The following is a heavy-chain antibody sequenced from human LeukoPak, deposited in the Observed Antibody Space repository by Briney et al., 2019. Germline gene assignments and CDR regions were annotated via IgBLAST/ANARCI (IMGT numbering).Heavy chain of an antibody. V-gene: IGHV3-7*01. CDR3: ARGGRHKVTAAVSDHFDY. J-gene: IGHJ4*02. CDR2: IKHDGSEK. D-gene: IGHD2-21*02. CDR1: GFTFSTFW. Sequence: GGSLRLSCAASGFTFSTFWMSWVRQPPGKGLEWVANIKHDGSEKYYVDSVRGRFTISRDNGKNSLSLQMNILRAEDTAMYYCARGGRHKVTAAVSDHFDYWGQGPLVTVSS.